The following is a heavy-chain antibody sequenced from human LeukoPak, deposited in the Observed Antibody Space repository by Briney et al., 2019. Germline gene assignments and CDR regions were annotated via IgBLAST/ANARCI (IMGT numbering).Heavy chain of an antibody. J-gene: IGHJ4*02. CDR2: ISGSGGST. CDR3: AKGVVVVPAKYYFDY. D-gene: IGHD2-15*01. V-gene: IGHV3-23*01. CDR1: GFTFSSHV. Sequence: GGSLRLSCAASGFTFSSHVVSWVRQAPGKGLEWVSGISGSGGSTYYADSVKGRFTISRDNSKNTLYLQMNSLRAEDTAVYYCAKGVVVVPAKYYFDYWGQGTLVTVSS.